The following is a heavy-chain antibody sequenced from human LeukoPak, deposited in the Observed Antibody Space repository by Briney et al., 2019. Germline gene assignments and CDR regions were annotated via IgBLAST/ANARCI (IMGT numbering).Heavy chain of an antibody. J-gene: IGHJ4*02. CDR2: ISYDGSNK. Sequence: GRSLRLSCAASGFTFSSYAMHWVRQAPGKGLEWVAVISYDGSNKYYADSVKGRFTISRDNSKNTLYLQMNSLRAEDTAVYYCAKDLGGAGDPFDYWGQGTLVTVSS. CDR3: AKDLGGAGDPFDY. D-gene: IGHD3-16*01. V-gene: IGHV3-30-3*01. CDR1: GFTFSSYA.